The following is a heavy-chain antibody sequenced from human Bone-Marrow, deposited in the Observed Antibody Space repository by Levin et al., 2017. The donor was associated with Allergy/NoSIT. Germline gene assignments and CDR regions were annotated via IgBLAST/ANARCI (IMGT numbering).Heavy chain of an antibody. Sequence: PGGSLRLSCAASGFTFSSYAMSWVRQAPGKGLEWVSAISGSGGSTYYADSVKGRFTISRDNSKNTLYLQMNSLRAEDTAVYYCARKEAYDFWSGYYGEDAFDIWGQGTMVTVSS. J-gene: IGHJ3*02. V-gene: IGHV3-23*01. CDR2: ISGSGGST. CDR3: ARKEAYDFWSGYYGEDAFDI. CDR1: GFTFSSYA. D-gene: IGHD3-3*01.